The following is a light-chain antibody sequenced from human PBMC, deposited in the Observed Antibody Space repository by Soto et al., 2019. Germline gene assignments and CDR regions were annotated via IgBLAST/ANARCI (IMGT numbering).Light chain of an antibody. V-gene: IGKV3-11*01. CDR1: QSVSID. CDR2: DAS. CDR3: QHRHN. J-gene: IGKJ3*01. Sequence: EVVLTQSPATLSLSPGDRATLSCRASQSVSIDFAWYQVKPGQAPRLLIYDASNRATGIPVRISGSGSGTDFTLTISSLEPEDFAVYYCQHRHNFGPGTKVDIK.